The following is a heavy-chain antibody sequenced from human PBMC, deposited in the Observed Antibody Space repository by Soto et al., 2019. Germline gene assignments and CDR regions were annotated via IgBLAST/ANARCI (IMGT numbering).Heavy chain of an antibody. Sequence: GGSLRLSCAASGFTFSDSWMDWVRQAPGKGPEWVANIKQDGSEKNYVDSVKGRFIISRDNAKNSLYLQMNSPRAEDTAVYYCASLGRHGWGQGTTVTVSS. J-gene: IGHJ6*02. CDR1: GFTFSDSW. D-gene: IGHD3-16*01. CDR2: IKQDGSEK. V-gene: IGHV3-7*01. CDR3: ASLGRHG.